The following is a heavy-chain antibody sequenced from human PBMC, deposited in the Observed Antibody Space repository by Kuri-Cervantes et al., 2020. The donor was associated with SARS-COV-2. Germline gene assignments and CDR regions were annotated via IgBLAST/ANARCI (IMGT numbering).Heavy chain of an antibody. J-gene: IGHJ4*02. Sequence: GESLKISCEASGFIFSDYAIDWVRQAPGKGLEWVSTISVSGGSTYYADSVKGRFTISRDSSENTLYLQMNSLRAEDTAVYYCARAYCGGDCEFDYWGQGTLVTVSS. D-gene: IGHD2-21*02. CDR1: GFIFSDYA. CDR2: ISVSGGST. V-gene: IGHV3-23*01. CDR3: ARAYCGGDCEFDY.